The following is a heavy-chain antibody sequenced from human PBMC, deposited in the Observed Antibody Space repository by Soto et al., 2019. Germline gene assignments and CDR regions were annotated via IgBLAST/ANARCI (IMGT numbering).Heavy chain of an antibody. Sequence: EVQLVESGGGLVQPGGSLRLSCAASGFSFSFYSMNWVRQAPGKGLEWVSYISGXDGTIYYADSVKGRFTVSRDNAKNSLYLQMNSLRDEDSAVYFCGREGAVSGSGYYYGMDVWGQGTTVTVSS. CDR2: ISGXDGTI. CDR1: GFSFSFYS. J-gene: IGHJ6*02. CDR3: GREGAVSGSGYYYGMDV. V-gene: IGHV3-48*02. D-gene: IGHD6-19*01.